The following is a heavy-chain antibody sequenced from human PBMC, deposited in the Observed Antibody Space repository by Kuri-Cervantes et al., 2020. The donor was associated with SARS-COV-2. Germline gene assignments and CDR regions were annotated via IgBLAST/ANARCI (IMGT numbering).Heavy chain of an antibody. CDR1: VGSFSGYY. V-gene: IGHV4-34*01. CDR3: ARGLYIVVVPAAMWERGEYYYGMDV. CDR2: INHSGST. Sequence: SQTLSLTCAVYVGSFSGYYWSWIRQPPGKGLEWSGEINHSGSTNYNPSLKSRVTISVDTSKNQFSLKLSSVTAADTAVYYCARGLYIVVVPAAMWERGEYYYGMDVWGQGTTVTVSS. J-gene: IGHJ6*02. D-gene: IGHD2-2*01.